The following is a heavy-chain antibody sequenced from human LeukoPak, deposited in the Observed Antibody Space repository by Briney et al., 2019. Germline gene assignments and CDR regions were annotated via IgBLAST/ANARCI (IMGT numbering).Heavy chain of an antibody. CDR3: ARGWGDGYNFYYLDS. V-gene: IGHV4-34*01. D-gene: IGHD5-24*01. Sequence: SETLSLTCAVYGGSFSGYYWNGIRPPPGKGLEWIGEINHSESTNYNPSLKSRLTILVDTSKNQFSLKLSSVTAADTAMYYCARGWGDGYNFYYLDSWGQGTLVTVSS. CDR2: INHSEST. J-gene: IGHJ4*02. CDR1: GGSFSGYY.